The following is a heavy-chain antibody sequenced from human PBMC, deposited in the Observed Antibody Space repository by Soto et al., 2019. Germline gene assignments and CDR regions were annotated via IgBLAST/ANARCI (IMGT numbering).Heavy chain of an antibody. Sequence: SETLSLTCTVSGGSISSGGYYWSWIRQHPGKGLEWIGYIYYSGSTYYNPSLKSRVTISVDTSKNQFSLKLSSVTAADTAVYNCATYCSGGSCYLDYWGQGTLVTVSS. D-gene: IGHD2-15*01. J-gene: IGHJ4*02. V-gene: IGHV4-31*03. CDR1: GGSISSGGYY. CDR3: ATYCSGGSCYLDY. CDR2: IYYSGST.